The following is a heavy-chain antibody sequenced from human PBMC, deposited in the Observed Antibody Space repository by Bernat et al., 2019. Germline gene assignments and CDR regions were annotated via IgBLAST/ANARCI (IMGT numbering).Heavy chain of an antibody. CDR1: GGSISSSSYY. J-gene: IGHJ4*02. CDR2: IYYSGST. Sequence: QLQLQESGPGLVKPSETLSLTCTVSGGSISSSSYYWGWIRQPPGKGLEWIGSIYYSGSTYYNPSLKSRVTISVDTSKNQFSQKLSSVTAADTAVYYCARRPGYYFDYWGQGTLVTVSS. V-gene: IGHV4-39*01. D-gene: IGHD3-10*01. CDR3: ARRPGYYFDY.